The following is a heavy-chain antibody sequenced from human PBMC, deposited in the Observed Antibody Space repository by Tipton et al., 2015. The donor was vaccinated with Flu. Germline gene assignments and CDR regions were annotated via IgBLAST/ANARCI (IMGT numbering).Heavy chain of an antibody. CDR1: GGSFSGYY. V-gene: IGHV4-34*01. J-gene: IGHJ4*02. D-gene: IGHD1-20*01. CDR2: INHSGST. CDR3: ARGGGLSGTQGLFDY. Sequence: GLVKPSETLSLTCAVYGGSFSGYYWSWIRQPPGKGLEWIGEINHSGSTNYNPSLKSRVTISVDTSKNQFSLKLSSVTAADTAVYYCARGGGLSGTQGLFDYWGQGTLVTVSS.